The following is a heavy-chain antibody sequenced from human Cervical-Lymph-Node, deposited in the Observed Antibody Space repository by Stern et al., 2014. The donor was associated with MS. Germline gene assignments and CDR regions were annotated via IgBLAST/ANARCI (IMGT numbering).Heavy chain of an antibody. D-gene: IGHD4-17*01. J-gene: IGHJ4*02. CDR3: ATLTTNTGFDY. Sequence: VPLEESGAEVKKSGASVKVSCKASGYTFTSYAMHWVRQAPGQRLEWMGCINAGNVNTKYAQKCQGRVTITKDTSASTAYMELSSLRSEDTAVYFCATLTTNTGFDYWGQGTLVTVSS. CDR2: INAGNVNT. V-gene: IGHV1-3*01. CDR1: GYTFTSYA.